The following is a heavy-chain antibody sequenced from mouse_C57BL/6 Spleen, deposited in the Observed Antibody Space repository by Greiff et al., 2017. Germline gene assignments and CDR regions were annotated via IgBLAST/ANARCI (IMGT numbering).Heavy chain of an antibody. Sequence: QVQLQQPGAELVRPGSSVKLSCKASGYTFTSYWMHWVKQRPIQGLEWIGNIDPSDSETHYNQKFKDKATLTVDKSSSTAYMQLSSLTSEDSAVYYCARRTYYYDSDWYFDGWGTGTTVTVSS. CDR3: ARRTYYYDSDWYFDG. J-gene: IGHJ1*03. D-gene: IGHD1-1*01. V-gene: IGHV1-52*01. CDR1: GYTFTSYW. CDR2: IDPSDSET.